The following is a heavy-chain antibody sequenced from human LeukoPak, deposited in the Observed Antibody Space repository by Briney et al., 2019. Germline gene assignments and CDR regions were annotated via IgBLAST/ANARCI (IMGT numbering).Heavy chain of an antibody. D-gene: IGHD3-16*01. Sequence: SETLSLTCTVSGDSITSDTYYWGWIRQPPGKELEWIGTIYYSGTTFYNPSLKSRVTISVDKSKNQFSLKLSSVTAADTAVYYCARGGLAPHYFDYWGQGTLVTVSS. CDR2: IYYSGTT. CDR1: GDSITSDTYY. V-gene: IGHV4-39*07. J-gene: IGHJ4*02. CDR3: ARGGLAPHYFDY.